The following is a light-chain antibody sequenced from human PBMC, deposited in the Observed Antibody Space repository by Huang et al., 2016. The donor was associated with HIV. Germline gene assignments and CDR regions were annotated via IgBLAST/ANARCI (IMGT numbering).Light chain of an antibody. CDR1: QDISKY. V-gene: IGKV1-33*01. CDR3: QQYDNLPRFT. J-gene: IGKJ3*01. Sequence: DIQMTQSPSSMSASVGDRVTITCQASQDISKYLNWYQQKTGKAPKLLIYDASNLEKGVSSRFSGSGSGTDFTFTISSLQPEDIATYYCQQYDNLPRFTFGPGTKVDIK. CDR2: DAS.